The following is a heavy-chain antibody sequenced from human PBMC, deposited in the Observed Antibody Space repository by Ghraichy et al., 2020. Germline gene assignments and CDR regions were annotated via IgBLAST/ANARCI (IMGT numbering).Heavy chain of an antibody. CDR2: ITSSGRTI. CDR3: ARGSMVVRYFYYDGMDV. V-gene: IGHV3-48*02. J-gene: IGHJ6*02. D-gene: IGHD4/OR15-4a*01. CDR1: GFSFDGPN. Sequence: GGSLRLACVGSGFSFDGPNMNWVRQAPGKSLEWISSITSSGRTIAYADSVRGRFTISRDNAKNSLYLQMKSLRDEDTAVYYCARGSMVVRYFYYDGMDVWGQGTTVTVSS.